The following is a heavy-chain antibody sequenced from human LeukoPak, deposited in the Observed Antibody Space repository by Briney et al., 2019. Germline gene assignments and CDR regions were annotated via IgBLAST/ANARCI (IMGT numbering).Heavy chain of an antibody. J-gene: IGHJ5*02. V-gene: IGHV3-66*01. CDR2: IYSGGST. CDR1: GFTFSSYW. CDR3: AREPWFDP. Sequence: PGGSLRLSCAASGFTFSSYWMSWVRQAPGKGLEWVSVIYSGGSTYYADSVKGRFTISRDNSKNTLYLQMNSLRAEDTAVYYCAREPWFDPWGQGTLVTVSS.